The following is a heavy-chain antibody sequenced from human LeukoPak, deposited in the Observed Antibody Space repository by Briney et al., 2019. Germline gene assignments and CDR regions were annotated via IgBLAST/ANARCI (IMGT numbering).Heavy chain of an antibody. D-gene: IGHD2-21*02. CDR2: ISSSGNT. V-gene: IGHV3-23*01. J-gene: IGHJ5*02. CDR3: ARDKGGGDRKPRVLGVFDP. Sequence: GGSLRLSCAASGFTFSRSAMTWVRQTPGKGLDWVSSISSSGNTYYADSVKGRFTISRDNSNNMLYLQMNSLRAEDTAVYYGARDKGGGDRKPRVLGVFDPWGQGTLVTVSS. CDR1: GFTFSRSA.